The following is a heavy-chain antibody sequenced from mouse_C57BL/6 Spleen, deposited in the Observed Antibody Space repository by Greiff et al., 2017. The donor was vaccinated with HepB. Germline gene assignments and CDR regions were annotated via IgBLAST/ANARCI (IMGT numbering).Heavy chain of an antibody. J-gene: IGHJ3*01. CDR2: IDPANGNT. V-gene: IGHV14-3*01. CDR3: ASAIYSDYGFLPY. Sequence: VQLQQSVAELVRPGASVKLSCTASGFNIKNTYMHWVKQRPEQGLEWIGRIDPANGNTKYAPKFQGKATITADTSSNTAYLQLTSLTSEDTAIYYSASAIYSDYGFLPYWGQGTLVTVSA. D-gene: IGHD2-4*01. CDR1: GFNIKNTY.